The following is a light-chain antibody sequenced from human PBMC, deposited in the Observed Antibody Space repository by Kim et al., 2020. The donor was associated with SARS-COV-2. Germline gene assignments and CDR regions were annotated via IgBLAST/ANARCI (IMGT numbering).Light chain of an antibody. J-gene: IGKJ2*03. CDR1: QTVSYY. Sequence: ASVGDRVSLTRRGSQTVSYYLNWYQQKPGKAPEVLIQSAASLQKGVTARFSGRGSGTEFTLTISSLQPEDAATFFCHQSRRIPQSFGQGTKVEVK. V-gene: IGKV1-39*01. CDR3: HQSRRIPQS. CDR2: SAA.